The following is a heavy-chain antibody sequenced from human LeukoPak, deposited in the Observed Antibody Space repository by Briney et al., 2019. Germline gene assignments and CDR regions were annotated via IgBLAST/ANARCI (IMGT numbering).Heavy chain of an antibody. CDR1: GYTFTSYY. J-gene: IGHJ5*02. CDR3: ARDLGSSSVEGLFDP. CDR2: INPSGGST. V-gene: IGHV1-46*01. D-gene: IGHD6-6*01. Sequence: ASVKVSCKASGYTFTSYYMHWVRQAPGQGLGWMGLINPSGGSTSYAQKFQGRVTMTRDTSTSTVYMELSSLRSEDTAVYYCARDLGSSSVEGLFDPWGQGTLVTVSS.